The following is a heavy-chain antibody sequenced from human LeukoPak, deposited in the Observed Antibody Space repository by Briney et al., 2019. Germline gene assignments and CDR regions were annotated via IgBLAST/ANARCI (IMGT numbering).Heavy chain of an antibody. D-gene: IGHD6-13*01. V-gene: IGHV5-51*01. J-gene: IGHJ4*02. CDR1: GYSFNTFW. CDR2: IYPGDSDT. Sequence: GESLKISCQASGYSFNTFWIGWVRQTPGEGLQWVGIIYPGDSDTKYSPSVQGQVTISADKSITTAYLQWNSLKASDTATYYCARQGRHGYSSSWSDYWGQGTLVTVSS. CDR3: ARQGRHGYSSSWSDY.